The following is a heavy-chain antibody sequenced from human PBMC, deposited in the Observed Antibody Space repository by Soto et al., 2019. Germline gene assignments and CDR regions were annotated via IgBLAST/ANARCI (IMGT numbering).Heavy chain of an antibody. J-gene: IGHJ4*02. Sequence: PGGSLKPSVPAPGLSSGDYSMSWTRQPPGKGLEWVSYISSSGSTIYYADSVKGRFIISRDDSKNTLFLQMNSLRAEDTAVYYCATAKLLLPWLFDYWGQGTLVTVSS. CDR1: GLSSGDYS. D-gene: IGHD2-15*01. CDR3: ATAKLLLPWLFDY. V-gene: IGHV3-11*04. CDR2: ISSSGSTI.